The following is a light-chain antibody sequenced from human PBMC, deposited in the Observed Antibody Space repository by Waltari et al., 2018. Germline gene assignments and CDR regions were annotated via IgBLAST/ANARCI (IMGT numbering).Light chain of an antibody. CDR3: QVWDDVTDSGV. J-gene: IGLJ3*02. CDR2: YDS. CDR1: NIGRKS. V-gene: IGLV3-21*04. Sequence: YVLTQPPSVSVDPGKTARLTCGGDNIGRKSVNWYQPKPGQAPVLVMFYDSDRPSEIPERFSGSNSGNTATLTISWVEAGDEADYHCQVWDDVTDSGVFGGGTKLTVL.